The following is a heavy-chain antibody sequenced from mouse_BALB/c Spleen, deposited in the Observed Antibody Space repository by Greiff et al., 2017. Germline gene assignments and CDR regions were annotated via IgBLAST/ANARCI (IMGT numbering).Heavy chain of an antibody. CDR2: IWSGGST. CDR1: GFSLTSYG. Sequence: VQLQQSGPGLVQPSQSLSITCTVSGFSLTSYGVHWVRQSPGKGLEWLGVIWSGGSTDYNAAFISRLSISKDNSKSQVFFKMNSLQANDTAIYYCARKGDYYGSSYGYYAMDYWGQGTSVTVSS. V-gene: IGHV2-2*02. CDR3: ARKGDYYGSSYGYYAMDY. J-gene: IGHJ4*01. D-gene: IGHD1-1*01.